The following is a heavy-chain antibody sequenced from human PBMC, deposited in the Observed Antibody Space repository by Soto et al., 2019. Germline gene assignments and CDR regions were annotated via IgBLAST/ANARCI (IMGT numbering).Heavy chain of an antibody. J-gene: IGHJ6*02. D-gene: IGHD1-26*01. CDR3: AKDVVGATRMVYYYYGMDV. Sequence: EVQLLESGGGLVQPGGSLRLSCAASGFTFSSYAMSWVRQAPGKGLEWVSAISGSGGSTYYADSVKGRFTISRDNSKNTLYLQMNSLRAEDTAVYYCAKDVVGATRMVYYYYGMDVWGQGTTATVSS. CDR1: GFTFSSYA. V-gene: IGHV3-23*01. CDR2: ISGSGGST.